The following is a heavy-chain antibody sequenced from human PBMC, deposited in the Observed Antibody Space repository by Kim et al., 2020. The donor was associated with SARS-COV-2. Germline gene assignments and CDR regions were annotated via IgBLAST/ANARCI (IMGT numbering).Heavy chain of an antibody. J-gene: IGHJ4*02. D-gene: IGHD3-10*01. V-gene: IGHV3-33*01. Sequence: HADTVKGRVTSSRNNSKNTLYLQRNSLRAEDTAVYYCARATGAITYYFDYWGQGTLVTVSS. CDR3: ARATGAITYYFDY.